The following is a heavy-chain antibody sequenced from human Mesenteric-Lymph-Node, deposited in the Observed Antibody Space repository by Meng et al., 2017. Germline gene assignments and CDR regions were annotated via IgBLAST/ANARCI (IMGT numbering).Heavy chain of an antibody. D-gene: IGHD2-8*02. CDR2: INHSGST. Sequence: QVQLQQWGAGLLKPSETPSLPCAVYGGSFSGYYWSWIRQPPGKGLEWIGEINHSGSTNYNPSLKSRVTISIDTSKNQLSLMLSSVTAADTAVYYCARRPTGIDHWGQGTLVTVSS. CDR1: GGSFSGYY. CDR3: ARRPTGIDH. V-gene: IGHV4-34*01. J-gene: IGHJ4*02.